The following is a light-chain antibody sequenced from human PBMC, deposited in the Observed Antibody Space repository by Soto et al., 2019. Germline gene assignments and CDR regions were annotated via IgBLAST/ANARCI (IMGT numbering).Light chain of an antibody. CDR3: MQPLQTSWT. J-gene: IGKJ1*01. CDR2: LGS. CDR1: QSLLHSNGYNY. V-gene: IGKV2-28*01. Sequence: DIVMTQSPLSLPVTPGEPASISCRSSQSLLHSNGYNYLDWYLQKPGQSPQLLIYLGSNRAPGVPDRFSGSGSGTDFTLKISRVEAEDVGVYYCMQPLQTSWTFGQGTKVDIK.